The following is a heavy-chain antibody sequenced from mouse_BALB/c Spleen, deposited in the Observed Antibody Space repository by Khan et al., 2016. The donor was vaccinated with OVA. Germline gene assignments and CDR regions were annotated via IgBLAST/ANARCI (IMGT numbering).Heavy chain of an antibody. CDR2: IYPGDGDT. Sequence: VELVESGAELVRPGSSVKISCKASGYAFSSYWMNWVKQRPGQGLEWIGQIYPGDGDTKYNGKFKGKVTLTADKSSSTAYMQLSSLTSEDSAVYCCARSGYDYFAYWGQGTLVTVSA. J-gene: IGHJ3*01. CDR3: ARSGYDYFAY. CDR1: GYAFSSYW. V-gene: IGHV1-80*01. D-gene: IGHD2-14*01.